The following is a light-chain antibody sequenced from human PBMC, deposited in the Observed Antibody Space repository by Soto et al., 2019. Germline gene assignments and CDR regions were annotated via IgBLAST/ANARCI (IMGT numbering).Light chain of an antibody. V-gene: IGLV2-14*01. J-gene: IGLJ1*01. CDR1: SSDVGGYNY. Sequence: QSVLTQPASVSGSPGQSITISCTGTSSDVGGYNYVSWYQQHPGKAPKLIIFDVSDRPSGVSDRFSGSKSGNTASLTISGLQAEDEAEYYCSSYRASSTLGVFGTGNKLTVL. CDR3: SSYRASSTLGV. CDR2: DVS.